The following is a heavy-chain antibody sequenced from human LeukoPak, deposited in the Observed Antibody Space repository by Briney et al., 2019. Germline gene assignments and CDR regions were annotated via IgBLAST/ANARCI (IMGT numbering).Heavy chain of an antibody. J-gene: IGHJ4*02. Sequence: GGSLRLSCAASGFTFSSHGMHWVRQAPGKGLEWVAVIWYDGSKRYYADSVKGRFTISRDDSKNTLYLQMNSLRDEDTAVYYCARDPASSLDYWGQGTLVTVSS. V-gene: IGHV3-33*01. CDR3: ARDPASSLDY. CDR2: IWYDGSKR. D-gene: IGHD2-15*01. CDR1: GFTFSSHG.